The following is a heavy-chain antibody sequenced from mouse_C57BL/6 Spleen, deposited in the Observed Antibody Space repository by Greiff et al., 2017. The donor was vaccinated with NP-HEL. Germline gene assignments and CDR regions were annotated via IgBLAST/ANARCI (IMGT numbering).Heavy chain of an antibody. CDR2: INPNNGGT. Sequence: EVQLQQSGPELVKPGASVKIPCKASGYTFTDYNMDWVKQSHGKSLEWIGDINPNNGGTIYNQKFKGKATLTVDKSSSTAYMELRSLTSEDTAVYYCASLRPDYYAMDYWGQGTSVTVSS. CDR1: GYTFTDYN. D-gene: IGHD1-2*01. CDR3: ASLRPDYYAMDY. J-gene: IGHJ4*01. V-gene: IGHV1-18*01.